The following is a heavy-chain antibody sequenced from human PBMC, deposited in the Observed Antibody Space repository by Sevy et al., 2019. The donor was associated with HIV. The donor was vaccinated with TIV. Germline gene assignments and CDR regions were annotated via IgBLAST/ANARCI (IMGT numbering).Heavy chain of an antibody. CDR2: IKQDGSEK. CDR3: ARDGGFCSGGTCYDVFDI. D-gene: IGHD2-15*01. V-gene: IGHV3-7*01. Sequence: GGSLRLSCAASGFSFSTYWMTWVHQAPGKGLEWVANIKQDGSEKYYVDSVTGRFTISRDNAKNSLLLQMNSLRAEDTAVYYCARDGGFCSGGTCYDVFDIWGQGTMVTVSS. CDR1: GFSFSTYW. J-gene: IGHJ3*02.